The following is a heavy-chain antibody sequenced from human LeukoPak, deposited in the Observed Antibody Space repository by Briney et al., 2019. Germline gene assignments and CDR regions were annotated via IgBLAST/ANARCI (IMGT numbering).Heavy chain of an antibody. J-gene: IGHJ4*02. Sequence: GGSLRLSCAGSGVTFSSYAMSWVRPAPGKGLEWVSTISNSGDNTYYADSVKGRFTISRDSSRNTLYLQMNSLRVEDTAVYYCARGRPHGNDYWGQGTLVTVSS. V-gene: IGHV3-23*01. D-gene: IGHD4-23*01. CDR2: ISNSGDNT. CDR3: ARGRPHGNDY. CDR1: GVTFSSYA.